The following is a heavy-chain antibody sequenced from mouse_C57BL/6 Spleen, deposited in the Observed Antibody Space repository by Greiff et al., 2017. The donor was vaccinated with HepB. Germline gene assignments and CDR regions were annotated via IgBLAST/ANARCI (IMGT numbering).Heavy chain of an antibody. V-gene: IGHV5-4*01. J-gene: IGHJ4*01. D-gene: IGHD2-1*01. CDR3: ARDGNVYAMDY. CDR1: GFTFSSYA. Sequence: EVKVVESGGGLVKPGGSLKLSCAASGFTFSSYAMSWVRQTPEKRLEWVATISDGGSYTYYPDNVKGRFTISRDNAKNNLYLQMSHLKSEDTAMYYCARDGNVYAMDYWGQGTSVTVSS. CDR2: ISDGGSYT.